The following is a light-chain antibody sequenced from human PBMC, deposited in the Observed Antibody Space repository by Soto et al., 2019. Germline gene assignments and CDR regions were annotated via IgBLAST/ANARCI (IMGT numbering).Light chain of an antibody. CDR3: QSYDSSLGGPQV. J-gene: IGLJ2*01. Sequence: QSVLTQPPSVSGAPGQRVTISCTGSSSNIGAGYDVHWYQQLPGTAPKLLIYGNSNRPSGVPDRFSGSKSGTSASLAITGLQAEDEADYSCQSYDSSLGGPQVFGGGTKLTVL. V-gene: IGLV1-40*01. CDR2: GNS. CDR1: SSNIGAGYD.